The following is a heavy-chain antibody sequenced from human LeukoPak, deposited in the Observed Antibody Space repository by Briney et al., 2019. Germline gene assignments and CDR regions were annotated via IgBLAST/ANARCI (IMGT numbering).Heavy chain of an antibody. CDR2: ISSSSSYI. V-gene: IGHV3-21*01. Sequence: PGGSLRLSCAASGFTFSSYSMNWVRQAPGKGLEWVSSISSSSSYIYYADSVKGRFTISRDNAKNSLYLQMNSLRAEDTAVYYCASGSPDGSGSLSQFDYWGQGTLVTVSS. D-gene: IGHD3-10*01. CDR1: GFTFSSYS. J-gene: IGHJ4*02. CDR3: ASGSPDGSGSLSQFDY.